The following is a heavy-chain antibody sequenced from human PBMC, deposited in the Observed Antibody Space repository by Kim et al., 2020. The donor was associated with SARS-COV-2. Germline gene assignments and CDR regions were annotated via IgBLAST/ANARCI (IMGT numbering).Heavy chain of an antibody. CDR1: GSTLSQLP. V-gene: IGHV1-24*01. CDR2: FDPEDGQP. CDR3: ATQVGYSTWGIFFKGLDV. D-gene: IGHD3-3*01. J-gene: IGHJ6*02. Sequence: ASVKVSCKLSGSTLSQLPMHWVRQAPGKGLEWMGGFDPEDGQPVYSQKFQDRVRMSDDSSTDTAYFDLGSLRSDDTAIYYCATQVGYSTWGIFFKGLDVRGQGTSVTVS.